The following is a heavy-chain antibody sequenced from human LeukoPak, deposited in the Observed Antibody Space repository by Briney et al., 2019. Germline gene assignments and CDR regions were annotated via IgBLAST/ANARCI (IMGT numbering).Heavy chain of an antibody. CDR1: GYTLTELS. J-gene: IGHJ6*02. V-gene: IGHV1-24*01. CDR3: AVAAADYYYYGMDV. CDR2: FDPEDGET. D-gene: IGHD6-13*01. Sequence: ASVKVSCKVSGYTLTELSMHWVRQAPGKGLEWMGGFDPEDGETIYAQKFQGRVTMTEDTSTDTAYMELSSLRSEDTAVYYCAVAAADYYYYGMDVWGQGTTVTVSS.